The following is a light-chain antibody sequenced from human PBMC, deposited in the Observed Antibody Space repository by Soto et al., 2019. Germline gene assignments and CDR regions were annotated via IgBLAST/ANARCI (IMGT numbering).Light chain of an antibody. CDR1: NSNLGAGYD. Sequence: QSVLTQPPSVSGAPGQRVTISCTGNNSNLGAGYDVHWYQQLPGAAPKLVIFGNRNRPSGVPERFSGSKSGTSASLAITGLQAGDEADYFCAAWDDSLNGHVFGTGTKVTVL. CDR3: AAWDDSLNGHV. V-gene: IGLV1-40*01. CDR2: GNR. J-gene: IGLJ1*01.